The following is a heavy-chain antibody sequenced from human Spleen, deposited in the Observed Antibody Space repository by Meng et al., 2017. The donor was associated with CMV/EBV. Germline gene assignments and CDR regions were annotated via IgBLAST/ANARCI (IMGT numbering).Heavy chain of an antibody. CDR1: GGSISSSSYY. V-gene: IGHV4-39*07. J-gene: IGHJ6*02. Sequence: SETLSLTCTVSGGSISSSSYYWGWIRQPPGKGLEWIGSIYYRGGTYYNPSLKSRVTMSVDTSMNHFSLSLSSVTAADTAVYYCARDDFTAQGDYYYYAMDVWGQGTAVTVSS. CDR2: IYYRGGT. D-gene: IGHD2-21*02. CDR3: ARDDFTAQGDYYYYAMDV.